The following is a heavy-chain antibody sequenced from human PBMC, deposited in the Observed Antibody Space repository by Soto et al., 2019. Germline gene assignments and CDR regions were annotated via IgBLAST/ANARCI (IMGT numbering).Heavy chain of an antibody. J-gene: IGHJ3*02. Sequence: PGGSLRLSCAASGLSVSNKYMSWVRQAPEKGLEWVSVVYSGGSTYYADSVKGRFSISRDNSKNMLYLQMNSLRAEDTAVYYCVRGGGAYCGDDCIRAFEIWGQGTMVTVSS. CDR1: GLSVSNKY. CDR2: VYSGGST. V-gene: IGHV3-66*01. CDR3: VRGGGAYCGDDCIRAFEI. D-gene: IGHD2-21*02.